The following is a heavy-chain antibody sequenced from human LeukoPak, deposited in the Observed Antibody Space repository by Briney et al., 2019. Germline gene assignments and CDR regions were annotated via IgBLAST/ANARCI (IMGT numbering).Heavy chain of an antibody. CDR1: GFTFSSYA. V-gene: IGHV3-23*01. J-gene: IGHJ5*02. CDR3: AKDRVTIFGVVYNWFDP. D-gene: IGHD3-3*01. Sequence: PGGSLRLSCAASGFTFSSYAMSWVRQAPGKGLEWVSAISGSGGSTYYADSVKGRFTISRDNSKNTLYLQMNSLRPEDTAVYYCAKDRVTIFGVVYNWFDPWGQGTLVTVSS. CDR2: ISGSGGST.